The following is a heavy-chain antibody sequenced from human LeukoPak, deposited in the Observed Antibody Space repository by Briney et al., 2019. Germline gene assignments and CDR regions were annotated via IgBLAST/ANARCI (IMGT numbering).Heavy chain of an antibody. J-gene: IGHJ4*02. V-gene: IGHV1-46*01. Sequence: VSVKVSCKASGYTFTNYYMHWVRQAPGQGLEWMGIINPSGGSTSYAQKFQGRVTMTRDMSTSTVYMELSSLRSEDTAVYYCARAQVVYDSSLPPTGFDYWGQGTLVTVSS. D-gene: IGHD3-22*01. CDR3: ARAQVVYDSSLPPTGFDY. CDR2: INPSGGST. CDR1: GYTFTNYY.